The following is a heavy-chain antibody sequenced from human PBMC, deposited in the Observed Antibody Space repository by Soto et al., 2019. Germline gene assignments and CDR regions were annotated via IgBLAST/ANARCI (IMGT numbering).Heavy chain of an antibody. CDR1: GGSISGSY. CDR2: VYYTGST. D-gene: IGHD6-19*01. Sequence: SETLSLTCSVSGGSISGSYWSWIRQSPGKGLEWLGYVYYTGSTNYSPSLRSRVSISVDTSKNEFSLRLSSVTAADTAVYFCARSVAVPGARIDYWGQGTQVTVSS. CDR3: ARSVAVPGARIDY. J-gene: IGHJ4*02. V-gene: IGHV4-59*01.